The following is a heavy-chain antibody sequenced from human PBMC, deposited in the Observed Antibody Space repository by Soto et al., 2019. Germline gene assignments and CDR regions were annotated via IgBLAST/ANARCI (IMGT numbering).Heavy chain of an antibody. CDR2: ISWNSGSI. CDR1: GFTFDDYA. V-gene: IGHV3-9*01. CDR3: AKVHRGSSSTGETYYYYGMDV. J-gene: IGHJ6*02. D-gene: IGHD6-13*01. Sequence: GGSLRLSCAASGFTFDDYAMHWVRQAPGKGLEWVSGISWNSGSIGYADSVKGRFTISRDNAKNSLYLQMNSLRAEDTALYYCAKVHRGSSSTGETYYYYGMDVWGQGTTVTVSS.